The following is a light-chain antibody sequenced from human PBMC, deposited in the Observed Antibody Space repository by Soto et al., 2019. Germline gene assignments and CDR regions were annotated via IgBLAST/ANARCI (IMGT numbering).Light chain of an antibody. J-gene: IGKJ1*01. V-gene: IGKV1-5*03. CDR3: QHYNDYSWT. CDR1: QSISSW. Sequence: DIHMTQSPSTLSASVGDRVTITCRASQSISSWLAWYQQKPGKAPNLLIYKTSNLESGVPSRFSGSGSGTEFTLTMSSLQPDDFATYYCQHYNDYSWTFGQGTKVEIK. CDR2: KTS.